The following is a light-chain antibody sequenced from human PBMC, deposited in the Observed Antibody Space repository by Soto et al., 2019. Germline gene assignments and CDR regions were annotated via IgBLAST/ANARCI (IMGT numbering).Light chain of an antibody. CDR2: KAS. Sequence: EIQMTQSPSTLSASVGDRVTITCRASQSLSTWLAWYQQKTGKAPKLLIYKASNFEAGVPSRFSGSGSGTEFTITISSLQADDFATYYCQQYNTSPLTFGGGTTVEIK. J-gene: IGKJ4*01. CDR1: QSLSTW. V-gene: IGKV1-5*03. CDR3: QQYNTSPLT.